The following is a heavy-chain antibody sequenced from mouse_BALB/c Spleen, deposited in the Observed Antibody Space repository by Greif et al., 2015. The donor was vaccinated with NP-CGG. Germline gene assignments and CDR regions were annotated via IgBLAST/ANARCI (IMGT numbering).Heavy chain of an antibody. D-gene: IGHD1-1*01. V-gene: IGHV1S81*02. J-gene: IGHJ2*01. CDR2: INPSNGRT. CDR1: GYTFTSYW. CDR3: ARGGTTVVDYFDY. Sequence: QVQLQQSGAELVKPGASVKLSCKASGYTFTSYWTHWVKQRPGQGLEWIGEINPSNGRTNYNEKFKSKATLTVDKSSSXAYMQLSSLTSEDSAVYYCARGGTTVVDYFDYWGQGTTLTVSS.